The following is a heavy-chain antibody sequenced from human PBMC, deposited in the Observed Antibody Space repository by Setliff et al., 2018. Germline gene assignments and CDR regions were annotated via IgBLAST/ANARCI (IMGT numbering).Heavy chain of an antibody. Sequence: PSETLSLTCIVPGGSISSISYYWGWIRQPPGKGLEWIGTVYDSGTTYYNPSLKSRVTIFVDTSKNQFSLNLNSVTAADTGVYYCASCRYQVPYDYWGQGILVTVSS. CDR3: ASCRYQVPYDY. CDR1: GGSISSISYY. J-gene: IGHJ4*02. CDR2: VYDSGTT. D-gene: IGHD2-2*01. V-gene: IGHV4-39*01.